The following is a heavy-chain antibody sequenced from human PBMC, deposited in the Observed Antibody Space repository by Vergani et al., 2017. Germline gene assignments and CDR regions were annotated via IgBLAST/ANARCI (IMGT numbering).Heavy chain of an antibody. CDR3: TTRAFSGYDY. D-gene: IGHD5-12*01. J-gene: IGHJ4*02. CDR1: GFTFSGSA. V-gene: IGHV3-15*01. Sequence: EVQLVESGGGLVQPGGSLKLSCAASGFTFSGSAMHWVRQASGKGLEWVGRIRSKTDGGTTDYAAPVKGRFTISRDDSKNTLYLQMNSLKTEDTAVYYCTTRAFSGYDYWGQGTLVTVSS. CDR2: IRSKTDGGTT.